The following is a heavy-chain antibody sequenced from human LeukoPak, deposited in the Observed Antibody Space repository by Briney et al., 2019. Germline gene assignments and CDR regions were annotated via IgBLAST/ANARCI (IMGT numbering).Heavy chain of an antibody. Sequence: SETLSLTCIVSGGSMSGYYWSWIRQPPGKGLEWIGYYFFPGSTKYNPSLKSRVTMSGDASKNQFSVKLYSVTAADTAVYYCARHRQSDADALDFWGQGTMVTVSS. CDR1: GGSMSGYY. V-gene: IGHV4-59*08. CDR3: ARHRQSDADALDF. J-gene: IGHJ3*01. CDR2: YFFPGST.